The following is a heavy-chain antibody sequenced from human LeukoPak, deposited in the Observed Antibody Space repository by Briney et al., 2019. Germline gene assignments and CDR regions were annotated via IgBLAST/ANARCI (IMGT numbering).Heavy chain of an antibody. CDR2: ISSSSSYI. D-gene: IGHD6-19*01. J-gene: IGHJ4*02. V-gene: IGHV3-21*01. CDR1: GFTFSSYS. CDR3: ARHVSSGFDY. Sequence: GGSLRLSCAASGFTFSSYSMNWVRQAPGKGLEWVSSISSSSSYIYYADSVKDRFTISRDNAKNSLYLQMNSLRAEDTAVYYCARHVSSGFDYWGQGTLGTVSS.